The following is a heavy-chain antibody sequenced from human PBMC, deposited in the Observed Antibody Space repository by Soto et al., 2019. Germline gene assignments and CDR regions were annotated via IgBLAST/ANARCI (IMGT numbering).Heavy chain of an antibody. D-gene: IGHD5-18*01. CDR3: ARDSGYSYGYGMDV. J-gene: IGHJ6*02. CDR1: GGSISSGDYY. CDR2: IFHSGST. Sequence: QVQLQESGPGLVKPSQTLSLTCTISGGSISSGDYYWSWIRQPPGKGLEWIGYIFHSGSTYYNPSLKSRVTISLDTSKNQFSLKLISVTAADTAVYYCARDSGYSYGYGMDVWGQGTTVTVSS. V-gene: IGHV4-30-4*01.